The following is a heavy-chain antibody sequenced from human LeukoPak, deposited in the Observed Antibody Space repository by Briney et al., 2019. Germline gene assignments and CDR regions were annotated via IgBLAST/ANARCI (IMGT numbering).Heavy chain of an antibody. J-gene: IGHJ4*02. Sequence: SETLSLTCTVSGGSISSSSYYWGWIRQPPGKGLEYIGRIFASGSTNYNPSLKSRVTISLDTSKNQFSLKLSSLTAADTAVYYCARGGRDYDYVWGSYRYKSYFAYWGQGTLVTVSS. D-gene: IGHD3-16*02. CDR1: GGSISSSSYY. CDR3: ARGGRDYDYVWGSYRYKSYFAY. CDR2: IFASGST. V-gene: IGHV4-39*07.